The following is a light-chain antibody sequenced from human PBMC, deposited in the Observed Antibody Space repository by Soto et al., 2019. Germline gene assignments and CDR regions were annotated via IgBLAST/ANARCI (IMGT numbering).Light chain of an antibody. J-gene: IGLJ3*02. V-gene: IGLV1-51*01. CDR2: DNN. Sequence: QSVLTQPPSVSAAPGQKVTISCSGSSSNIGTNYVSWYQQLPGTAPKLLIYDNNKRPSGIPDRFSGSKSATSATLGITGLQTGDEADYYCGAWDSSLSVWVFGGGTKLTVL. CDR3: GAWDSSLSVWV. CDR1: SSNIGTNY.